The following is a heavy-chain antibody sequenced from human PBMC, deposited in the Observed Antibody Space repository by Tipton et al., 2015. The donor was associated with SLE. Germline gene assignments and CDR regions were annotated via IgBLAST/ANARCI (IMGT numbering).Heavy chain of an antibody. V-gene: IGHV4-39*01. Sequence: LRLSCSVSGGSISSNFYYWGWIRQPPGKKLEWIGSIYYTGTTYYNPSLQSRVTLSKDMSKSQFSLTLNSVTAADTATYYCARATDYDFWSGYFDYWGRGTLVTVSS. CDR2: IYYTGTT. D-gene: IGHD3-3*01. CDR1: GGSISSNFYY. CDR3: ARATDYDFWSGYFDY. J-gene: IGHJ4*02.